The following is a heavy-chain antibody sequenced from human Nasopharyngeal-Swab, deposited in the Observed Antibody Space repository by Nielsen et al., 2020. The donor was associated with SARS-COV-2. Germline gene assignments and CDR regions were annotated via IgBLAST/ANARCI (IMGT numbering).Heavy chain of an antibody. CDR1: GYTFTSYY. V-gene: IGHV1-46*01. CDR3: ARDSGFFAGRYYMDV. CDR2: INPSGGST. J-gene: IGHJ6*03. D-gene: IGHD1-26*01. Sequence: ASVTVSCKASGYTFTSYYMHWVRQAPGQGLEWMGIINPSGGSTSYAQKFQGRVTMTRDTSTSTVYMELSSLRSEDTAVYYCARDSGFFAGRYYMDVWGKGTTVTVSS.